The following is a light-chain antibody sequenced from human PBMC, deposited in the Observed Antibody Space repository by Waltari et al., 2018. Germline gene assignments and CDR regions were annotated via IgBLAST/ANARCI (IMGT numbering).Light chain of an antibody. CDR2: DDN. CDR3: QVWDNVIDHPV. J-gene: IGLJ2*01. CDR1: NLGTYS. V-gene: IGLV3-21*02. Sequence: SIILTQPPSLSVAPGQTARIACGGNNLGTYSVHWYQQKPAQAQILDIHDDNDQPSGIPERFSGSTAGNTATLTIRRVDPGDEAAYYCQVWDNVIDHPVFGGGTKLTVL.